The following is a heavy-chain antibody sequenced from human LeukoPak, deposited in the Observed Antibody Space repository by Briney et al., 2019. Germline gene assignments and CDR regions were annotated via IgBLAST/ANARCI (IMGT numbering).Heavy chain of an antibody. CDR3: ASLRYSGSYYVKGYYFDY. D-gene: IGHD1-26*01. CDR1: GGSISSTTDY. J-gene: IGHJ4*02. V-gene: IGHV4-39*01. Sequence: SETLSLTCAVSGGSISSTTDYWGWIRQPPGKGLEWIGSIYYSGSTYYNPSLKSRVTISVDTSKNQFSLKLSSVTAADTAVYYCASLRYSGSYYVKGYYFDYWGQGTLVTVSS. CDR2: IYYSGST.